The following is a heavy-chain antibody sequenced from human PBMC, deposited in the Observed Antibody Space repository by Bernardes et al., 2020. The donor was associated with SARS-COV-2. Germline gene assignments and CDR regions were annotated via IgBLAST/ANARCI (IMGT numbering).Heavy chain of an antibody. CDR3: ATGRDYYNGD. CDR2: ISYDGRTI. Sequence: GGSLRLSCAASGFSFSSYWMHWVRQVPGKGLVWVSRISYDGRTIDYADSVKGRFTISRDNAKNIVSLQMNSLRVDDTAVYYCATGRDYYNGDWGQGTMVTVSS. D-gene: IGHD4-17*01. CDR1: GFSFSSYW. J-gene: IGHJ3*01. V-gene: IGHV3-74*01.